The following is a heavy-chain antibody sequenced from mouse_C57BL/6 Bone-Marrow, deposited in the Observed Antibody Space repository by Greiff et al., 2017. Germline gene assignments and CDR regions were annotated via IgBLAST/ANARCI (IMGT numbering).Heavy chain of an antibody. CDR2: IYPRDGST. Sequence: VQLQESDAELVKPGASVKISCKVSGYTFTDHTIHWMKQRPEPGLEWIGYIYPRDGSTKYNEKFKGKATLTADKSSSTAYMQLNSLTSEDSAVYFCAREGITTVVATNAMDYWGQGTSVTVSS. CDR1: GYTFTDHT. J-gene: IGHJ4*01. D-gene: IGHD1-1*01. V-gene: IGHV1-78*01. CDR3: AREGITTVVATNAMDY.